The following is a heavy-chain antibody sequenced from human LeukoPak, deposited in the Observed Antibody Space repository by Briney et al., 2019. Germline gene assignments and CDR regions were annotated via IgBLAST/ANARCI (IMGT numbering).Heavy chain of an antibody. CDR3: ASLTGTRDFDY. D-gene: IGHD7-27*01. CDR2: INNDGSTI. CDR1: GFTFSSYW. Sequence: GGSLRLSCAASGFTFSSYWVHWVRQAPGKGLEWVSRINNDGSTINYADSVKGRFTISRDNAQNTLYLQMNSLRAEDTAVYYCASLTGTRDFDYWGQGTLVTVSS. V-gene: IGHV3-74*01. J-gene: IGHJ4*02.